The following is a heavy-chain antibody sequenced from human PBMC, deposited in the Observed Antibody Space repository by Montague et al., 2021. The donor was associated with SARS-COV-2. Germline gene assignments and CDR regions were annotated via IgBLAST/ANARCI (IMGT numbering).Heavy chain of an antibody. J-gene: IGHJ4*02. D-gene: IGHD3-10*01. V-gene: IGHV4-39*01. CDR1: GGSISSSSYD. CDR3: ASMVRAQVYYFDY. Sequence: SETLSLTCTVSGGSISSSSYDWGWIRQPPGKGLEWIGSIFYSGSTDYXXXLKSRVTISVDTSKNQFSLKLSSVTAADTAVYYCASMVRAQVYYFDYWGQGTLVTVSS. CDR2: IFYSGST.